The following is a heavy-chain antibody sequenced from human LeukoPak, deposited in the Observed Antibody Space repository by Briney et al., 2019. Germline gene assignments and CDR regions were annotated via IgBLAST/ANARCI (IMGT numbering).Heavy chain of an antibody. CDR1: GFSLSTSGVG. J-gene: IGHJ5*02. CDR3: AHSGGEKYYYGSYRFDP. V-gene: IGHV2-5*02. Sequence: SGPTLVNPTQTLTLTCTFSGFSLSTSGVGVGWIRQPPGKALEWLALIYWDGDKRYSPSLKSRLTITKDTSKNQVVLTMTNMDPVDTATYYCAHSGGEKYYYGSYRFDPWGQGTLVTVSS. CDR2: IYWDGDK. D-gene: IGHD3-10*01.